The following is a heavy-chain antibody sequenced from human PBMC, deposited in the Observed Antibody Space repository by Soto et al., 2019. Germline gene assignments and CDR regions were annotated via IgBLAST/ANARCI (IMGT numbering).Heavy chain of an antibody. CDR3: AKVWGELGSEWYFDL. J-gene: IGHJ2*01. CDR1: GFTFSSYA. V-gene: IGHV3-23*01. Sequence: EVQLLESGGGLVQPGGSLRLSCAASGFTFSSYAMSWVRQAPGKGLEWVSAISGSGGSTYYADSVKGRFTISSDNSKNTLYLQTNSLIAEDTAVYYCAKVWGELGSEWYFDLWGRCTLVTVSS. D-gene: IGHD1-26*01. CDR2: ISGSGGST.